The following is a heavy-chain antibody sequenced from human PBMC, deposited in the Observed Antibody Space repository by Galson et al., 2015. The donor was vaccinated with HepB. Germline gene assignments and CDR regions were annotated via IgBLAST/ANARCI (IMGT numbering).Heavy chain of an antibody. V-gene: IGHV6-1*01. CDR1: GDSVSSNSAA. J-gene: IGHJ4*02. Sequence: CAISGDSVSSNSAAWNWIRQSPSRGLEWLGRTYYRSKWYNDYAVSVKSRMTINPDTSKNQFSLQLNSVTPEDTAVYYCARDGVAAGSYYFDYWGQGTLVTVSS. D-gene: IGHD6-13*01. CDR3: ARDGVAAGSYYFDY. CDR2: TYYRSKWYN.